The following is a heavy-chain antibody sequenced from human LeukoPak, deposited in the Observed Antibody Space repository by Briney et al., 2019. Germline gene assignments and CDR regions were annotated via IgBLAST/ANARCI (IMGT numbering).Heavy chain of an antibody. V-gene: IGHV3-7*03. CDR1: GFSFSSHW. Sequence: GGSLRLSCVASGFSFSSHWMSWVRQAPEKGLEWVGNIKQDGSDKYHADSVKGRFTISRDNAKNSLYLQISSLRAEDTAVYYCATQTYALFDYWGQGTLVTVSP. D-gene: IGHD2-2*01. CDR2: IKQDGSDK. CDR3: ATQTYALFDY. J-gene: IGHJ4*02.